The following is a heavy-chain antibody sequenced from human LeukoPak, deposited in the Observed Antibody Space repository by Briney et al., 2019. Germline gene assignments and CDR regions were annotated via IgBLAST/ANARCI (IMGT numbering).Heavy chain of an antibody. CDR3: ARERHYDFWSDRQGAFDI. Sequence: PSETLSLTCTVSGGSISSYYWSWIRQPPGKGLEWIGYIYYSGSTNYNPSLKSRVTISVDTSKNQFSLKLSSVTAADTAVYYCARERHYDFWSDRQGAFDIWGQGTMVTVSS. CDR2: IYYSGST. V-gene: IGHV4-59*01. J-gene: IGHJ3*02. D-gene: IGHD3-3*01. CDR1: GGSISSYY.